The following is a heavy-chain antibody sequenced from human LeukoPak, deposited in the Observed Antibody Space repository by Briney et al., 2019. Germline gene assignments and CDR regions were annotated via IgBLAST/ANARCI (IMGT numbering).Heavy chain of an antibody. D-gene: IGHD3-10*01. V-gene: IGHV3-23*01. J-gene: IGHJ3*02. CDR2: ISGSGDRT. Sequence: GGSLRLSCAASGLTFSNFAMSWVRQAPGKGLEWVSLISGSGDRTFYVDSVKGRFTISRDKSKNTLYLQMNSLRAEDTAVYYCSLSGDNDAFDIWGQGTKVTVSS. CDR3: SLSGDNDAFDI. CDR1: GLTFSNFA.